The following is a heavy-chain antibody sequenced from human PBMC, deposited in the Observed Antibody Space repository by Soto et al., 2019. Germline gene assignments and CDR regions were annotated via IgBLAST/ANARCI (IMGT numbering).Heavy chain of an antibody. J-gene: IGHJ2*01. V-gene: IGHV4-61*05. D-gene: IGHD2-2*01. CDR2: IYYSGST. Sequence: PSQTQSLPCTVSYGTIRSSSYHCGFINQPPLKVLEWIWYIYYSGSTNYNPSLKSRVTISVDTSKNQFSLKLSSVTAADTAVYYCARAYGIGVVPAGNWYFDIWGRGTLVTVSS. CDR3: ARAYGIGVVPAGNWYFDI. CDR1: YGTIRSSSYH.